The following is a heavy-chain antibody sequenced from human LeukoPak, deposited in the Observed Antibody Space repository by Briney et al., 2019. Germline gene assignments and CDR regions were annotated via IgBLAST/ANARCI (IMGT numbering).Heavy chain of an antibody. J-gene: IGHJ6*03. CDR3: ARGGSWFGEFRWWYMDV. CDR2: IYSGGST. CDR1: GLTVSSNY. D-gene: IGHD3-10*01. V-gene: IGHV3-53*01. Sequence: GGSLRLSCTVSGLTVSSNYMSWVRQAPGKGLEWVSVIYSGGSTYYVDSVEGRFIISRDNSKNTVYLQMNRLRAEDTAVYYCARGGSWFGEFRWWYMDVWGKGTTVTISS.